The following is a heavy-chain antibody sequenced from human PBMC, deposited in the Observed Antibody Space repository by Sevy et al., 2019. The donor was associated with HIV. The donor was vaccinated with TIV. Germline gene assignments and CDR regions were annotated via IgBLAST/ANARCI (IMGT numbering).Heavy chain of an antibody. CDR1: GYRFTSYW. CDR2: IYPGDSDT. CDR3: ARHSLTGEWNSWFDA. V-gene: IGHV5-51*01. J-gene: IGHJ5*02. Sequence: GESLKISCKASGYRFTSYWIGWVRQTPGQGLEWMGVIYPGDSDTRYSPSFQGQVTISADRSISTAYLQWSSLKASDTAIYYCARHSLTGEWNSWFDAWGQGTLVTVSS. D-gene: IGHD7-27*01.